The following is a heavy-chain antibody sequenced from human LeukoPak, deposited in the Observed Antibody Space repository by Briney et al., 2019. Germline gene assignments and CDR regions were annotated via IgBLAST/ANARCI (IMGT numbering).Heavy chain of an antibody. V-gene: IGHV1-2*02. CDR1: GYTFTGYY. CDR2: IYPNSGGT. J-gene: IGHJ3*02. D-gene: IGHD6-6*01. Sequence: GASVKVSCKASGYTFTGYYMHWVRQAPGQGLEWMGWIYPNSGGTNYAQKFQGRVTMTRDTSISTAYMELSRLRSDVTAVYYCARSSSSASFCAFDIWGQGTMVTVSS. CDR3: ARSSSSASFCAFDI.